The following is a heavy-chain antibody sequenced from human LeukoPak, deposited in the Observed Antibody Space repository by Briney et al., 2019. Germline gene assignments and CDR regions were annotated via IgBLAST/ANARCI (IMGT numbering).Heavy chain of an antibody. CDR2: IYPGDSET. J-gene: IGHJ3*02. V-gene: IGHV5-51*01. CDR3: ARRDDAFDI. CDR1: GYIFSNYW. Sequence: GESLKISCQASGYIFSNYWIGWVRQMPGKGLEWMAIIYPGDSETKYSPSFQGQVTISADKSISTAYLQWSSLKASDTAMYYCARRDDAFDIWGQGTMVTVSS.